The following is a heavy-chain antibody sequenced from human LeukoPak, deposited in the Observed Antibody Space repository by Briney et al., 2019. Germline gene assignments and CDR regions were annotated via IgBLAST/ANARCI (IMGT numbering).Heavy chain of an antibody. J-gene: IGHJ4*02. CDR2: IIPIFGTA. CDR3: ARVRYRLAETYIDY. D-gene: IGHD3-16*01. V-gene: IGHV1-2*02. Sequence: ASVKVSCKASGYTFTGYYMHWVRQAPGQGLEWMGGIIPIFGTANYAQKFQGRVTMTRNTSTSTAYMELSRLRSDDTAVYYCARVRYRLAETYIDYWGQGTLVTVSS. CDR1: GYTFTGYY.